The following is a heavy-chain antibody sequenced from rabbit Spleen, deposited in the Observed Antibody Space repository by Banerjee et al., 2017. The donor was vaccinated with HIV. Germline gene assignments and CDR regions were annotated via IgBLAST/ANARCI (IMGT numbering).Heavy chain of an antibody. Sequence: QEQLVESGGGLVQPEGSLTLTCKASGFSFTDKDVMCWVRQAPGKGLEWIGCIYVGSGGGTYYASWAKGRFTISSHNAQNTLYLQLNSLTAADTATYFCVRGASGSGYYSLWGPGTLVTVS. CDR1: GFSFTDKDV. J-gene: IGHJ6*01. CDR3: VRGASGSGYYSL. CDR2: IYVGSGGGT. V-gene: IGHV1S45*01. D-gene: IGHD1-1*01.